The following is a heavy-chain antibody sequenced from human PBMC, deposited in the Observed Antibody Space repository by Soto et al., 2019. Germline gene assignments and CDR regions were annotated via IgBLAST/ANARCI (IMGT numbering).Heavy chain of an antibody. CDR2: INAGNGNT. J-gene: IGHJ4*02. CDR3: ARSIVVVTALDY. V-gene: IGHV1-3*05. Sequence: QVQLVQSGAEEKKPGASVKVSCKASGYTFTSYAMHWVRQAPGQRLEWMGWINAGNGNTKYSQKFQGRVTITRDTSASTAYMALSSLRCQDTAVYYSARSIVVVTALDYWGQGTLVTVSS. D-gene: IGHD2-21*02. CDR1: GYTFTSYA.